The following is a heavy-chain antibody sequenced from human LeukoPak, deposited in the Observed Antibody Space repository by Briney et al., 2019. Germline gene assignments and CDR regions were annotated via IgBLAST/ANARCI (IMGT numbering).Heavy chain of an antibody. V-gene: IGHV3-30*01. D-gene: IGHD2-2*02. CDR1: GFTLSSYA. CDR2: ISYDGSNK. J-gene: IGHJ4*02. Sequence: GGSLRLSCAASGFTLSSYAMHWVRQAPGKGLEWVAVISYDGSNKYYADSVKGRFTISRDNSKTTLYLQMNSLRAEDTAVYYCASGEYCSSTSCYTPFDYWGQGTLVTVSS. CDR3: ASGEYCSSTSCYTPFDY.